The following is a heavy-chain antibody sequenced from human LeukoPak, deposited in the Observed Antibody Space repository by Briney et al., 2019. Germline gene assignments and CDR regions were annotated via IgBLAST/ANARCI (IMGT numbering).Heavy chain of an antibody. D-gene: IGHD6-13*01. CDR3: ARTAAAPCYYYYMDV. V-gene: IGHV4-59*01. Sequence: SETLSLTCTVSGGSISSYYWSWIRQPPGKGLEWIGYIYYSGSTNYNPSLKSRVTISVDTSKNQFSLKLSSVTAADTAVYYCARTAAAPCYYYYMDVWGKGTTVTVSS. CDR2: IYYSGST. CDR1: GGSISSYY. J-gene: IGHJ6*03.